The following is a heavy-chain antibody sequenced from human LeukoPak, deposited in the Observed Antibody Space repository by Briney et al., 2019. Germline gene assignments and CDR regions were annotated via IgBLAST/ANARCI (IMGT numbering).Heavy chain of an antibody. J-gene: IGHJ5*02. V-gene: IGHV4-34*01. CDR2: INHSGST. Sequence: SETLSLTCAVYGGSFSGYYWSWIRQPPGKGLEWIGEINHSGSTNYNPSLKSRVTISVDTSKNQFSLKLSSVTAADTAVYYCASLMVYAMDWFDPWGQGTLVTVAS. CDR1: GGSFSGYY. D-gene: IGHD2-8*01. CDR3: ASLMVYAMDWFDP.